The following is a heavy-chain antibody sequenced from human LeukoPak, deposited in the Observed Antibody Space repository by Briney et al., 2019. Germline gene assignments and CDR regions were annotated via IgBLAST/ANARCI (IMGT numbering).Heavy chain of an antibody. CDR1: GGSINGGNYY. CDR2: ISPSGST. Sequence: SETLSFTCTVSGGSINGGNYYWTWLRQPAGKGLEWIGRISPSGSTNHNPSLTSRVTISVDTSKNQFSLKLNFVTAADTAVYYCARVSYQEGVDYWGQGTLVTVSS. D-gene: IGHD2-2*01. V-gene: IGHV4-61*02. J-gene: IGHJ4*02. CDR3: ARVSYQEGVDY.